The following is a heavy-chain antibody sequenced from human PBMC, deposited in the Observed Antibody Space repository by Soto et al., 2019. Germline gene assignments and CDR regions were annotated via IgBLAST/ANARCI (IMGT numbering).Heavy chain of an antibody. CDR2: ISSSGSTI. J-gene: IGHJ3*02. D-gene: IGHD2-21*02. V-gene: IGHV3-11*01. CDR1: GFTFSDYY. Sequence: QVQLVESGGGLVKPGGSLRLSCAASGFTFSDYYMSWIRQAPGKGLEWVSYISSSGSTIYYADSVKGRFTISRDNAKNSLYLQMNSLRAEDTAVYYCARDILSSKSRYCGGDCYSHDAFDIWGQGTMVTVSS. CDR3: ARDILSSKSRYCGGDCYSHDAFDI.